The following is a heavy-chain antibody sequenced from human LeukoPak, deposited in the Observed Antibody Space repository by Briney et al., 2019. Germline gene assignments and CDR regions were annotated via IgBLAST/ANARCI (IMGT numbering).Heavy chain of an antibody. D-gene: IGHD2-15*01. CDR1: GFSFSSYA. CDR3: ARDRYCSGGNCYSGFDP. Sequence: PGGSLRLSCAASGFSFSSYAMFWVRQAPGKGLEWVTITSRDGSDTFYADSVRGRLTISRDNSKNMLYLQLNSLTTEDTALYYCARDRYCSGGNCYSGFDPWGQGTLVTVSS. CDR2: TSRDGSDT. J-gene: IGHJ5*02. V-gene: IGHV3-30-3*01.